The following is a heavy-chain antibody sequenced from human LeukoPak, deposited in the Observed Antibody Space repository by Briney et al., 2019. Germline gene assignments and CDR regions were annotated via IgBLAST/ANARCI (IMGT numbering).Heavy chain of an antibody. CDR1: GGSISSYY. J-gene: IGHJ4*02. CDR3: ARDPRQQLVPSHFDF. Sequence: SETLSLTCTVSGGSISSYYWSWIRQPPGKGLEWIGYIYYSGSTNYNPSLKSRVTISVDTSKNQFSLKLSSVTAADTAVYYCARDPRQQLVPSHFDFWGQGALVTVSS. D-gene: IGHD6-13*01. CDR2: IYYSGST. V-gene: IGHV4-59*01.